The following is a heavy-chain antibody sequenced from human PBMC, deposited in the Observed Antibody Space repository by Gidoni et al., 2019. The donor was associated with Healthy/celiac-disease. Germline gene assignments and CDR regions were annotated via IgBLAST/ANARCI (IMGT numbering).Heavy chain of an antibody. D-gene: IGHD2-21*02. Sequence: QVTLKESGPVLVKPTETLTLTCTVSGFSLRNARMGVSWIRQPPGKALEWLAHIFSNDEKSYSTALKSRLTISKDTSKSQVVLTMTNMDPVDTATYYCARISAYCGGDCYYVDYWGQGTLVTVSS. CDR1: GFSLRNARMG. CDR2: IFSNDEK. V-gene: IGHV2-26*01. CDR3: ARISAYCGGDCYYVDY. J-gene: IGHJ4*02.